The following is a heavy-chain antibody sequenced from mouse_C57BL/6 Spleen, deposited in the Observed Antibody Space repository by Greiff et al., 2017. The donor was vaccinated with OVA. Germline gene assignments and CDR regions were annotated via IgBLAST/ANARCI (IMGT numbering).Heavy chain of an antibody. V-gene: IGHV3-6*01. D-gene: IGHD2-3*01. CDR3: ARRDDGYPWFAY. CDR1: GYSITSGYY. J-gene: IGHJ3*01. Sequence: VQLKESGPGLVKPSQSLSLTCSVTGYSITSGYYWNWIRQFPGNKLEWMGYISYDGSNNYNPSLKNRISITRDTSKNQFFLKLNSVTTEDTATYYCARRDDGYPWFAYWGQGTLVTVSA. CDR2: ISYDGSN.